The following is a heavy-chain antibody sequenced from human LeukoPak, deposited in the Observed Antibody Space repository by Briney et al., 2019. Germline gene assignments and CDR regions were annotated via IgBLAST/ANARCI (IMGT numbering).Heavy chain of an antibody. CDR1: GFTVGNNY. J-gene: IGHJ4*02. D-gene: IGHD2/OR15-2a*01. CDR2: IYSGGST. Sequence: GGSLRLSCAASGFTVGNNYMKWIRQAPGKGLEWVSLIYSGGSTYYADSVKGRFTICRDSSKNTLYLQMNSLRVEDTAVYYCATNMGFWGQGTLVTVSS. V-gene: IGHV3-53*01. CDR3: ATNMGF.